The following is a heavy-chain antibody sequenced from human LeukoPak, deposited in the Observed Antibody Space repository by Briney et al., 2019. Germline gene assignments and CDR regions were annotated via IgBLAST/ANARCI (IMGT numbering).Heavy chain of an antibody. CDR2: IIGSGDNT. CDR3: AKDYMIWGVNNFEY. V-gene: IGHV3-23*01. D-gene: IGHD3-10*01. Sequence: GGSLRLSCAASGFTFSSYAMSWVRQAPGKGLEWVSSIIGSGDNTYYADSVKGRFTISRDNSKNTLYLQFNRLRDEDTAVYYCAKDYMIWGVNNFEYWGQGTQVTVSS. J-gene: IGHJ4*02. CDR1: GFTFSSYA.